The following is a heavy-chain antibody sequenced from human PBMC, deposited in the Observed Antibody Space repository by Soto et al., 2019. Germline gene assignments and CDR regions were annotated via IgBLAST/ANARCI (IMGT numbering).Heavy chain of an antibody. V-gene: IGHV3-23*01. Sequence: EVQLLESGGGLVQPGGSLRLSCAASGFTFSSYAMSWVRQAPGKGLEWASAISGSGGSTYYADSVKGRFTISRDNSKNTLYLQMNSLRAEDTAVYYCAKSDLRRGEGDYWGQGTLVTVSS. J-gene: IGHJ4*02. CDR2: ISGSGGST. CDR1: GFTFSSYA. D-gene: IGHD2-21*01. CDR3: AKSDLRRGEGDY.